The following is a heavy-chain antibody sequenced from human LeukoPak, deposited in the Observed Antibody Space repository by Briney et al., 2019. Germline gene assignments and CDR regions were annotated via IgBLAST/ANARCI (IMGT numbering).Heavy chain of an antibody. V-gene: IGHV3-33*01. Sequence: GGSLRLSCAASGFTFSSYGMHWVRQAPGKGLEWVAVIWYDGSNKYYADSVKGRFTISRDNSKNTLYLQMNSLRAEDTAVYYCAREYGDQYFVYWGQGTLVTVSS. D-gene: IGHD4-17*01. CDR2: IWYDGSNK. CDR1: GFTFSSYG. CDR3: AREYGDQYFVY. J-gene: IGHJ4*02.